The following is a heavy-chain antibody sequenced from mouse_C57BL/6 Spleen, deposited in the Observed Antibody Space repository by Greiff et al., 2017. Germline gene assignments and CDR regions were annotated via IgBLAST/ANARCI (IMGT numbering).Heavy chain of an antibody. CDR2: IRNKANGYTT. J-gene: IGHJ2*01. V-gene: IGHV7-3*01. D-gene: IGHD4-1*01. CDR3: ARYLGYFDY. Sequence: EVHLVESGGGLVQPGGSLSLSCAASGFTFTDYYMSWVRQPPGKALEWLGFIRNKANGYTTEYSASVKGRFTISRDNSQSILYLQMNALRAEDSATYYCARYLGYFDYWGQGTTLTVSS. CDR1: GFTFTDYY.